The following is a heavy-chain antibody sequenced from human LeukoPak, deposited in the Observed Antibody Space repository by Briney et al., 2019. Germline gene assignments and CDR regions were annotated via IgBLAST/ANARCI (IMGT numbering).Heavy chain of an antibody. CDR1: GGSISSGSYY. D-gene: IGHD2-2*01. V-gene: IGHV4-61*02. Sequence: SETLSLTCTVSGGSISSGSYYWSWIRQPAGKGLEWIGRIYTSGSTNYNPSLKSRVTISVDTSKNQFSLKLSSVTAADTAVYYCARSEVVPAYHYGMDVWGQGTTVTVSS. J-gene: IGHJ6*02. CDR3: ARSEVVPAYHYGMDV. CDR2: IYTSGST.